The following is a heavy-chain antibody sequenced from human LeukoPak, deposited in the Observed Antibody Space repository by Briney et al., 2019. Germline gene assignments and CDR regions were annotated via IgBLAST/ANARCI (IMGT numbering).Heavy chain of an antibody. V-gene: IGHV4-38-2*01. CDR3: ARHASYDHYYYYYYMDV. Sequence: PSETLSLTCAVSGYSISSGYYWGWIRQPPGKGLEWIGSIYHSGSTHYNPSLKSRVTISVDTSKNQFSLKLSSVTAADTAVYYCARHASYDHYYYYYYMDVWGKGTTVTVSS. CDR2: IYHSGST. J-gene: IGHJ6*03. CDR1: GYSISSGYY. D-gene: IGHD3-3*01.